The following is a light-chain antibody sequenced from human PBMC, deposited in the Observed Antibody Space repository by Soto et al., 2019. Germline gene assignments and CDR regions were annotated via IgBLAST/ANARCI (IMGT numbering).Light chain of an antibody. Sequence: CVLTQVAYVSGSPLESIGISYTGTSSDVGGYNYVSWYQQHPGKAPKLILCDVSNRPSGVSDRFSGSKSGNTASLTISGLQTEDEADYYCSSHTTSSTYVFGTGTKVTVL. V-gene: IGLV2-14*01. CDR3: SSHTTSSTYV. J-gene: IGLJ1*01. CDR2: DVS. CDR1: SSDVGGYNY.